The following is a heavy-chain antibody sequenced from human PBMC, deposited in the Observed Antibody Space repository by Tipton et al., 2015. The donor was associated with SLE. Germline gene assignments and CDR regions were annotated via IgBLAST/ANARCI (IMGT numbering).Heavy chain of an antibody. Sequence: LRLSCTVSGGSISSYYWSWIRQPPGKGLEWIGYIYYTGSTNYNPSLKSRVTISVDTSKNQFSLKLSSVTAADTAAYYCATDPDYYGDSGGGGYWGLGTLVTVSS. J-gene: IGHJ4*02. CDR2: IYYTGST. CDR1: GGSISSYY. CDR3: ATDPDYYGDSGGGGY. D-gene: IGHD4-17*01. V-gene: IGHV4-59*01.